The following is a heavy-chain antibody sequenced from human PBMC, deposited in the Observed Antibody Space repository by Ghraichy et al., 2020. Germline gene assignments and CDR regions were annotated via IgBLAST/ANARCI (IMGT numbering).Heavy chain of an antibody. J-gene: IGHJ4*02. Sequence: LSLTCAASGFTFSSYEMNWVRQAPGKGLEWVSYISTSGSIIYYADSVKGRFTISRDNAKNSLYQQMNSLRAEDTAVYYCVSGGLGTSTAFDYWGQGTLVTVSS. D-gene: IGHD1-1*01. CDR1: GFTFSSYE. CDR2: ISTSGSII. V-gene: IGHV3-48*03. CDR3: VSGGLGTSTAFDY.